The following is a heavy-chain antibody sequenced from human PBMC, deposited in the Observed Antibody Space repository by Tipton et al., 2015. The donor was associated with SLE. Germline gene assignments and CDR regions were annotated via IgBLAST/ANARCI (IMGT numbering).Heavy chain of an antibody. CDR2: IYYSGST. Sequence: TLSLTCTVSGGSISSSSYYWGWIRQPPGKGLEWTGSIYYSGSTYYNPSLKSRVTISLDTSNNQFSLKLFSVTAADTAVYYCVRQGGTMGPYHRIDFWGQGTTVTVSS. CDR1: GGSISSSSYY. D-gene: IGHD4/OR15-4a*01. CDR3: VRQGGTMGPYHRIDF. V-gene: IGHV4-39*01. J-gene: IGHJ6*02.